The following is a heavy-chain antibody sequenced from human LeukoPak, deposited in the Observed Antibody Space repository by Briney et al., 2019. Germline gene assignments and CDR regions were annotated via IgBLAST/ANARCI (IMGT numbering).Heavy chain of an antibody. CDR1: GGSISSYY. J-gene: IGHJ4*02. Sequence: PSETLSLTCTVSGGSISSYYWSWIRQPPGKGLEWIGYIYYSGSTNYNPSLKSRVTMSVDTSKNQFSLKLSSVIAADTAVYYCARGRMGDYESDWGQGTLVTVSS. D-gene: IGHD4-17*01. CDR2: IYYSGST. CDR3: ARGRMGDYESD. V-gene: IGHV4-59*12.